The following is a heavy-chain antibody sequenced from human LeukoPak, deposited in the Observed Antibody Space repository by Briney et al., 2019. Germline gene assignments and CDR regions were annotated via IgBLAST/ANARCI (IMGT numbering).Heavy chain of an antibody. CDR2: IYYSGST. CDR3: ARRIAAAGISFDP. CDR1: GGSISSYF. J-gene: IGHJ5*02. V-gene: IGHV4-59*08. Sequence: PSETLSLTCTVSGGSISSYFWSWIRQPPGKGLEWIGYIYYSGSTNYNPSLKSRVTISVDTSKNQFSLKLSSVTAADTAVYYCARRIAAAGISFDPWGQGTLVTVSS. D-gene: IGHD6-13*01.